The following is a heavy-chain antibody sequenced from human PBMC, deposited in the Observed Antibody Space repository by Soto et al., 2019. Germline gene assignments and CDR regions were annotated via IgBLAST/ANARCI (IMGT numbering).Heavy chain of an antibody. V-gene: IGHV3-30-3*01. J-gene: IGHJ4*02. CDR3: XXXXXXXXXXXLGY. Sequence: QVQLVESGGGVVQPGRSPRLSCSVSGFTFSSHAMHWVRQAPGKGLGWVALISSDGSNKYYADSVKGRFTTSRDNSKNTMYLQXXXLXXXXXXXXXXXXXXXXXXXXXLGYWGQGALVTVSS. CDR1: GFTFSSHA. CDR2: ISSDGSNK.